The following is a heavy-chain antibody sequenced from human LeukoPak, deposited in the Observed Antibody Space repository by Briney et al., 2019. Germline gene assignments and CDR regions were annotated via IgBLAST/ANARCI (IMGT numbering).Heavy chain of an antibody. CDR1: GFTVSSNY. D-gene: IGHD6-13*01. CDR2: IYSGGST. J-gene: IGHJ4*02. Sequence: GGSLRLSCAASGFTVSSNYMSWVRQAPGKGLEWVSVIYSGGSTYYADSVKGRFTVSRDNSKNTLYLQMNSPRAEDTAVYYCAKDLWGIAVAGTFDYWGQGTLVTVSS. CDR3: AKDLWGIAVAGTFDY. V-gene: IGHV3-53*01.